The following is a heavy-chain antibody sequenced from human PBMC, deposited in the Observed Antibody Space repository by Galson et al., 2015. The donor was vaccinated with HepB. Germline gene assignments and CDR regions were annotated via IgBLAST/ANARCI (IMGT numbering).Heavy chain of an antibody. CDR2: VSDSGTTT. CDR1: GVTFNNYD. D-gene: IGHD5-12*01. CDR3: AKDPTTTTSAWYFDL. J-gene: IGHJ2*01. V-gene: IGHV3-23*01. Sequence: SLRLSCAASGVTFNNYDMTWVRQAPGKGLEWVSSVSDSGTTTFYADSVKGRFTISRDNSEKTLYLQMNSLRVEDTAVYYCAKDPTTTTSAWYFDLWGRGTLVTVSS.